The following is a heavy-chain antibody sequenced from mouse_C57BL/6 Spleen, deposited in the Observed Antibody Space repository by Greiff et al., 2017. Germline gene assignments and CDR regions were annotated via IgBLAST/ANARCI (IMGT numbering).Heavy chain of an antibody. Sequence: QVQLKESGAELARPGASVKLSCKASGYTFTSYGISWVKQRTGQGLEWIGEIYPTSGNTYYNETFKGKATLTVDKSSSTAYMQLRSLPSEESAGYYCAGDLYGSSDVDMEVWGTGTTVTVSS. J-gene: IGHJ1*03. D-gene: IGHD1-1*01. CDR3: AGDLYGSSDVDMEV. CDR2: IYPTSGNT. CDR1: GYTFTSYG. V-gene: IGHV1-81*01.